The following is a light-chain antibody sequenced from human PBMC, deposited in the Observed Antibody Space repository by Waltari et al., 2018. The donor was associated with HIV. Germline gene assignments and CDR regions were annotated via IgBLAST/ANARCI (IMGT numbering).Light chain of an antibody. CDR2: GND. CDR3: ATWDFSLNGRVV. V-gene: IGLV1-44*01. CDR1: SSNIGRNA. J-gene: IGLJ2*01. Sequence: QSVLTQPPSASGTPGQRVTISCSGSSSNIGRNAVNWYQHLPGTAPKLLIYGNDERPSGVPDRFPGSKSGTSASLAISGLQSEDEGDYYCATWDFSLNGRVVFGGGTKLTVL.